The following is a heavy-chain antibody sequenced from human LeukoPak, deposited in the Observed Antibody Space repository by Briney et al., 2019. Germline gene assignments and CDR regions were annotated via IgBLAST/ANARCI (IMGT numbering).Heavy chain of an antibody. J-gene: IGHJ5*02. D-gene: IGHD2-2*01. Sequence: SETLSLTCTVSGGSISSSSYYWGWIRQPPGKGLEWIGSIYYSGSTYYNPSLKSRVTISVDTSKNQFSLRLSSVTAADTALYHCARVDAQGVPSPWGQGALVTVSA. V-gene: IGHV4-39*01. CDR3: ARVDAQGVPSP. CDR2: IYYSGST. CDR1: GGSISSSSYY.